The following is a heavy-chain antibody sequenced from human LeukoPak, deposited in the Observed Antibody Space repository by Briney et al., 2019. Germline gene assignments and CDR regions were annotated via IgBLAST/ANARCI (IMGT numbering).Heavy chain of an antibody. J-gene: IGHJ4*02. V-gene: IGHV3-23*01. Sequence: PGGSLRLSCAASGFAFDDYAMHWARQAPGKGLEWVSAITGSGGNTFHADSVKGRFTISRDNSKNTLYLQMSSLRAEDTAIYYCAKGSADARPYYFDYWGQGTLVTVSS. CDR1: GFAFDDYA. CDR3: AKGSADARPYYFDY. D-gene: IGHD2-15*01. CDR2: ITGSGGNT.